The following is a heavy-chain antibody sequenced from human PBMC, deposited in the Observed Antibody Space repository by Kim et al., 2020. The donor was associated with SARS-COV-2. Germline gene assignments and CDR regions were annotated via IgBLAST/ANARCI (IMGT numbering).Heavy chain of an antibody. Sequence: GGSLRLSCAASGFTFSSYAMSWVRQAPGEGLEWVSGISGSGDTTYYADSVKGRFTISRDNSKNTLFLQMNSLSAQDTAVYYCAKHLATTHTYYFDYWGQGTLVTVSS. J-gene: IGHJ4*02. CDR2: ISGSGDTT. V-gene: IGHV3-23*01. D-gene: IGHD1-1*01. CDR3: AKHLATTHTYYFDY. CDR1: GFTFSSYA.